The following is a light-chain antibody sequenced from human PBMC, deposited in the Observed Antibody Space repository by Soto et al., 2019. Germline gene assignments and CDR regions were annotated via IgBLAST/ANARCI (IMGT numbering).Light chain of an antibody. Sequence: QSVLTQPASVSGSPGQSITISCTGTSSDVGSYNLVSWYQQHPGKAPKLIIYEGSKRPSGASDRFSGSKSGNTASLTISGLQDEDEADYYCCSYAGSSLYVFGTGTKLTVL. CDR1: SSDVGSYNL. J-gene: IGLJ1*01. CDR3: CSYAGSSLYV. V-gene: IGLV2-23*01. CDR2: EGS.